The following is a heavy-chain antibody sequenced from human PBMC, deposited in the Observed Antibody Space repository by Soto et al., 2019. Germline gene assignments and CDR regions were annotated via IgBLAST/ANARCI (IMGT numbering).Heavy chain of an antibody. CDR3: AHRPLRSITMVRRTNWFDP. J-gene: IGHJ5*02. CDR1: GFSLSTSGVG. D-gene: IGHD3-10*01. Sequence: SGPTLVNPTQTLTLTCTFSGFSLSTSGVGVGWIRQPPGKALEWLALIYWNDDKRYSPSLKSRLTITKDTSKNRVVLTMTNMDPVDTATYYCAHRPLRSITMVRRTNWFDPWGQGTLVTVYS. V-gene: IGHV2-5*01. CDR2: IYWNDDK.